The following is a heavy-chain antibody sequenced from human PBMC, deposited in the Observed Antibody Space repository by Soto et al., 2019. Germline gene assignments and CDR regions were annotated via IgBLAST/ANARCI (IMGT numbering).Heavy chain of an antibody. V-gene: IGHV1-46*01. CDR2: INPSGGST. CDR1: GYTFTSYY. J-gene: IGHJ6*02. Sequence: ASVKVSCKASGYTFTSYYMHWVRQAPGQGLEWMGIINPSGGSTSYAQKFQGRVTMTRETSTSTVHTELSSSSSEDQAVYYWWRDPASKTQFWEIYCMDVWGQGTTVTVSS. CDR3: WRDPASKTQFWEIYCMDV. D-gene: IGHD3-3*01.